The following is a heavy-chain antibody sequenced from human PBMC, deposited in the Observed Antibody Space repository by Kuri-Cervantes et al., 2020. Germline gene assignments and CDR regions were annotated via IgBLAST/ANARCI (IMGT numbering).Heavy chain of an antibody. CDR1: GYTFSNYA. CDR3: ARAPRYSGWYPT. J-gene: IGHJ5*02. D-gene: IGHD6-19*01. Sequence: ASVKVSCKASGYTFSNYAIHWVRQAPGQRLEWMGRIDGGHGDTRFSQRFQGRVTLTRDTSATTAYMEVSSLRSEDTAVYYCARAPRYSGWYPTWGQGTLVTVSS. V-gene: IGHV1-3*01. CDR2: IDGGHGDT.